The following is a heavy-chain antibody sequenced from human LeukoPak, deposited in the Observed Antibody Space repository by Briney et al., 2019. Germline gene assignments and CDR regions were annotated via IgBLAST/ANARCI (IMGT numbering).Heavy chain of an antibody. D-gene: IGHD2-2*01. CDR3: ARALYCSSTSCYLVS. CDR2: IIPIFGTA. J-gene: IGHJ5*01. V-gene: IGHV1-69*01. Sequence: SVKVSCKASGGTFSSYAISWVRQAPGQGLEWMGGIIPIFGTANYAQKLPGRVTITADESTSTAYMELSSLRSEDTAVYYCARALYCSSTSCYLVSWGQGTLVTVSS. CDR1: GGTFSSYA.